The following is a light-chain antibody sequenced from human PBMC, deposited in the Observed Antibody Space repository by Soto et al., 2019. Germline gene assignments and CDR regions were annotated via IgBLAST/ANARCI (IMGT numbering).Light chain of an antibody. V-gene: IGKV3-20*01. CDR3: HQYDSSPLT. J-gene: IGKJ4*01. CDR2: GAS. CDR1: QSVSSSY. Sequence: EIVLTQSPGTLSLSPGERATLSCRASQSVSSSYLAWYQQKPGQAPRLLIYGASSSATGIPDRFSGSGSGTDFTLTISRLEPEEFAVYYCHQYDSSPLTFGGGTKVEIK.